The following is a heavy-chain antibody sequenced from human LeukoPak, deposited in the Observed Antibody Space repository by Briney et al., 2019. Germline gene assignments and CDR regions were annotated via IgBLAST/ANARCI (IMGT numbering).Heavy chain of an antibody. D-gene: IGHD2-2*02. CDR3: ARDFGYCSSTSCYRGDY. CDR2: INPSGGST. Sequence: ASVKVSCKASGYTFTSYYMHWVRQAPGQGLEWMGIINPSGGSTSYAQKFQGRVTMTRDTSTSTVYMELSSLRSEDTAVYYCARDFGYCSSTSCYRGDYWGQGTLVTVSS. J-gene: IGHJ4*02. CDR1: GYTFTSYY. V-gene: IGHV1-46*01.